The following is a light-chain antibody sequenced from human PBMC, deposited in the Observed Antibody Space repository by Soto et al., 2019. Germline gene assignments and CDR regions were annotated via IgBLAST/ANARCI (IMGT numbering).Light chain of an antibody. CDR1: QSVSSSY. CDR3: QQYDSYSPLT. Sequence: EIVLTQSPGTPSLSPGERATLPCRASQSVSSSYLAWYQQKPGQAPRLLIYDASNRATGIPARFSGSGSGTDFTLTISSLQPDDFATYYCQQYDSYSPLTFGGGTKVDI. V-gene: IGKV3-20*01. CDR2: DAS. J-gene: IGKJ4*01.